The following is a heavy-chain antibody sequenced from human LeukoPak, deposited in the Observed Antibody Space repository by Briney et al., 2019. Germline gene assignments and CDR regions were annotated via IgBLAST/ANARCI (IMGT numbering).Heavy chain of an antibody. CDR2: MSPNSGNT. Sequence: ASVKVSCKASGYTFTSYDINWVRQATGQGLEWMGWMSPNSGNTGYAQKFQGRVTMTRNTSISTAYMELSSLRSEDTAVYYCARDLGVVRYSGYDPRDYWGQGTLVTVSS. J-gene: IGHJ4*02. D-gene: IGHD5-12*01. CDR3: ARDLGVVRYSGYDPRDY. V-gene: IGHV1-8*01. CDR1: GYTFTSYD.